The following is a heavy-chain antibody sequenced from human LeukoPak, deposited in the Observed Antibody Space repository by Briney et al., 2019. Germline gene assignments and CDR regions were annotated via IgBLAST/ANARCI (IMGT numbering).Heavy chain of an antibody. J-gene: IGHJ4*02. CDR3: STNVAGSSLDY. CDR2: FNPDSVAT. CDR1: GYTVTDYY. V-gene: IGHV1-2*02. Sequence: ASVKVSCKASGYTVTDYYMHWVRQAPGQGLEWMGWFNPDSVATKYAQNFQGRVTMTRDTSIDTVYMELRALTSDDTAIYYCSTNVAGSSLDYWGQGILVTVSS. D-gene: IGHD4/OR15-4a*01.